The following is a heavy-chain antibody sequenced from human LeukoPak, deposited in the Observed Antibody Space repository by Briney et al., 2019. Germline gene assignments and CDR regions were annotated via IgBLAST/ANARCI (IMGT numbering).Heavy chain of an antibody. Sequence: GASVKVSCKVSGYTLTELSMHWVRQAPGRGLEWMGGFAPEDGETMYAQKFQGRVTMTEDTSTDTAYMELSSLRSEDTAVYYCATGILWFGDGKDAFDIWGQGTMVTVSS. V-gene: IGHV1-24*01. CDR2: FAPEDGET. CDR1: GYTLTELS. J-gene: IGHJ3*02. D-gene: IGHD3-10*01. CDR3: ATGILWFGDGKDAFDI.